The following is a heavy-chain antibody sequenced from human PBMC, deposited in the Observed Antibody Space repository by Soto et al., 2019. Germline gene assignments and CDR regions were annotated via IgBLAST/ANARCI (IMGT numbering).Heavy chain of an antibody. CDR2: IYSGGST. CDR1: GFTVSSKY. CDR3: ARDSRFGSFDP. Sequence: GGSLRLSCAASGFTVSSKYMSWVRQAPGKGLEWISVIYSGGSTYYADSVKGRFTISRDNSKNTLYLQMNSLRAEDTAVYYCARDSRFGSFDPWGQGTLVTVPS. V-gene: IGHV3-53*01. D-gene: IGHD3-10*01. J-gene: IGHJ5*02.